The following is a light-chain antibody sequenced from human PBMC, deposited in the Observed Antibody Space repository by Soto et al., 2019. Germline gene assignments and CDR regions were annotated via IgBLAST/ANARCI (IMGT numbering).Light chain of an antibody. V-gene: IGKV3-11*01. CDR1: QSVSSF. Sequence: EIVLTQSPATLSLSPGERATLSCRASQSVSSFLAWYQQRPGQPPRLLIYDVSNRATGSPTRFSGSGSGTDFTLTFSSLEPEDFAVYYCQQRINWPLTFGGGTKVEIK. J-gene: IGKJ4*01. CDR2: DVS. CDR3: QQRINWPLT.